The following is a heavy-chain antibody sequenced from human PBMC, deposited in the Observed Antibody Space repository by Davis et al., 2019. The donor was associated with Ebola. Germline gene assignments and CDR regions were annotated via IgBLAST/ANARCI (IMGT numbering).Heavy chain of an antibody. CDR2: RGTSADT. J-gene: IGHJ3*02. V-gene: IGHV3-23*01. CDR3: VKDTSNIWFEI. CDR1: GIVFRNYV. Sequence: GESLKISCAASGIVFRNYVMSGVRQAPGKGLEWVSTRGTSADTYYADSVKGRFTISRDNSKNTLYLQMNGLRVEDTAIYFCVKDTSNIWFEIWGQGTMVTVSS. D-gene: IGHD1-26*01.